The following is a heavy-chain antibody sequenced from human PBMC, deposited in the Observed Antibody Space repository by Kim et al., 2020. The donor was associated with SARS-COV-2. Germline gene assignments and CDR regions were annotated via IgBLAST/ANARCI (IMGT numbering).Heavy chain of an antibody. CDR2: ISWNSGSI. CDR1: GFTFDDYA. D-gene: IGHD1-26*01. V-gene: IGHV3-9*01. J-gene: IGHJ3*02. Sequence: GGSLRLSCAASGFTFDDYAMHWVRQAPGKGLEWVSGISWNSGSIGYVDSVKGRFTISRDNAKNSLYLQMNSLRAEDTALYYCAKDINLSSWVGATFFAFDIWGQGTMVTVSS. CDR3: AKDINLSSWVGATFFAFDI.